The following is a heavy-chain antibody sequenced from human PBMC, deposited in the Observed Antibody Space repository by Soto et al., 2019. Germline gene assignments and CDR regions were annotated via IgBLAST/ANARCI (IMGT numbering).Heavy chain of an antibody. D-gene: IGHD3-10*01. V-gene: IGHV3-23*01. J-gene: IGHJ4*02. Sequence: EMQLLESGGGLVQPGGSLRLSCAASGFTFSSYAMSWVRQAPGKGLEWVSAISGSGGSTYYAGSVKGRFTISRDNSKNTLYLQMNSLGAEDTAVYYCVKENMVRGVIGYYDYWGQGTLVTVSS. CDR1: GFTFSSYA. CDR2: ISGSGGST. CDR3: VKENMVRGVIGYYDY.